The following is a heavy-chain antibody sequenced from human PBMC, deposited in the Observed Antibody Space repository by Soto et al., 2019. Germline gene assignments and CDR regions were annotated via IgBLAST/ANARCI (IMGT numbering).Heavy chain of an antibody. CDR3: ARGPQYSSGSMVLGY. CDR1: GGTFSSYA. D-gene: IGHD6-19*01. V-gene: IGHV1-69*13. J-gene: IGHJ4*02. Sequence: ASVKVSCKASGGTFSSYAISWVRQAPGQGLEWMGGIIPIFGTANYAQKFQGRVTITADESTSTAYMELSSLRSEDTAVYYCARGPQYSSGSMVLGYWGQGTLVTVSS. CDR2: IIPIFGTA.